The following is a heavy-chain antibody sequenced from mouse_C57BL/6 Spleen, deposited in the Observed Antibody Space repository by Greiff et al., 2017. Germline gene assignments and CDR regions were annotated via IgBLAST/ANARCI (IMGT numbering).Heavy chain of an antibody. J-gene: IGHJ2*01. D-gene: IGHD1-1*01. V-gene: IGHV1-26*01. Sequence: EVQLQQSGPELVKPGASVKISCKASGYTFTDYYMNWVNQSHGKSLEWIGDINPNNGGTSYTQKFKGKATLTVDKSSSTAYMELRSLTSEDSAVYYCASYYGSSYSYWGQGTTRTVSS. CDR3: ASYYGSSYSY. CDR1: GYTFTDYY. CDR2: INPNNGGT.